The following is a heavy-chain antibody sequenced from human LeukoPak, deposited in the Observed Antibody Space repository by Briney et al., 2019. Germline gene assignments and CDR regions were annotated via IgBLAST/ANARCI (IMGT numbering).Heavy chain of an antibody. V-gene: IGHV1-69*05. D-gene: IGHD5-18*01. CDR2: TIPIFGTA. Sequence: SVKVSCKASGGTFSSYAISWVRQAPGQGLEWMGGTIPIFGTANYAQKFQGRVTITTDESTSTAYMELSSLRSEDTAVYYCATAGYSYGTYYYYMDVWGKGTTVTVPS. CDR3: ATAGYSYGTYYYYMDV. J-gene: IGHJ6*03. CDR1: GGTFSSYA.